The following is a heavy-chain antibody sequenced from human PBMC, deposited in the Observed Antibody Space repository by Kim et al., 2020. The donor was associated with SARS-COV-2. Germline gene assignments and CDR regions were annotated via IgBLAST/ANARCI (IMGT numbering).Heavy chain of an antibody. CDR1: GFTFTSYA. CDR2: LTGGGGRS. J-gene: IGHJ6*02. V-gene: IGHV3-23*01. Sequence: GGSLRLSCAASGFTFTSYAMTWVRQAPGKGLEWVSGLTGGGGRSYYADSVQGRFTISRDNLKSTLHLQMNSLRADDTAVYYCAKMRAEWATTPYFYYGMDVGGQGTTVIVSS. CDR3: AKMRAEWATTPYFYYGMDV. D-gene: IGHD3-3*01.